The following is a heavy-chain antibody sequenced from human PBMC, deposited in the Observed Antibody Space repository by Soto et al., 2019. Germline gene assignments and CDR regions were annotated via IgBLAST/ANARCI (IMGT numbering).Heavy chain of an antibody. CDR1: GFTFSNAW. D-gene: IGHD2-2*01. V-gene: IGHV3-15*01. CDR3: TTGMYCSSTSCYAFDI. Sequence: GGSLRLSCAASGFTFSNAWMSWVRQAPGKGLEWVGRIKSKTDGGTTDYAAPVKGRFTISRDDSKNTLYLQMNSLKTEDTAVYYCTTGMYCSSTSCYAFDIWGQGTMVTVSS. CDR2: IKSKTDGGTT. J-gene: IGHJ3*02.